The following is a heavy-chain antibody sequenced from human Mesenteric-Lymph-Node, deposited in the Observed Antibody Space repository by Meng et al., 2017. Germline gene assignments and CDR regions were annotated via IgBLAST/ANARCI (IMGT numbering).Heavy chain of an antibody. CDR2: ISDSGTT. V-gene: IGHV4-31*03. CDR3: ARGPYNSGWLGPIDY. Sequence: QWQLQESGPGLVKPSPTLSPTCTVSTGSVSSDESYWNWIRQHPGKGLEWIGHISDSGTTSYYPSLKSRVTISVDTSKNLFSLKMRSVTAADTAVYYCARGPYNSGWLGPIDYWGQGVLVTVSS. D-gene: IGHD6-19*01. J-gene: IGHJ4*02. CDR1: TGSVSSDESY.